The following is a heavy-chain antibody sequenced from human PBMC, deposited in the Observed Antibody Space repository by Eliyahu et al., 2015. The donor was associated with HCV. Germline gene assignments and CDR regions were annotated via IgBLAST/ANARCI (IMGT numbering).Heavy chain of an antibody. CDR3: ARDQGLSRWDYYGMDV. D-gene: IGHD3-16*01. J-gene: IGHJ6*02. CDR1: GXXXXAYS. CDR2: LSSDGTKE. V-gene: IGHV3-30*04. Sequence: QVQLVESGGGVVQPGRSLXLXCAASGXXXXAYSMYWVRQAPGKGLEWVAVLSSDGTKEYYADSVKGRFTISRDNSNNTLNLQMNSLGIEDTALYYCARDQGLSRWDYYGMDVWGQGTTVTVSS.